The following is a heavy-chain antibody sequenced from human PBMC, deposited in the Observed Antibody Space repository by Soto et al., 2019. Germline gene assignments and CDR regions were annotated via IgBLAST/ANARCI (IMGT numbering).Heavy chain of an antibody. D-gene: IGHD6-13*01. CDR2: TYYRSKWYN. CDR1: GDSVSSNSAA. J-gene: IGHJ4*02. CDR3: TRDRVAADHFDY. V-gene: IGHV6-1*01. Sequence: QTLSLTCAISGDSVSSNSAAWNWIRQSPSRGLEWLGRTYYRSKWYNDYAVSVKSRITINSDTSKNQFSLHLNSVTPEDTAVYYCTRDRVAADHFDYWGQGTLVTVSS.